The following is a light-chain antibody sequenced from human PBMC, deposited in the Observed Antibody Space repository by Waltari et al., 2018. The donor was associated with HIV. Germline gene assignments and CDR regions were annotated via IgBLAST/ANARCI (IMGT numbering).Light chain of an antibody. CDR1: QSVLYSSSSKNY. J-gene: IGKJ3*01. Sequence: DIVMTQSPDSLVVSLGERATINCKSSQSVLYSSSSKNYLAWYQQKPGQSPKLLIYWASTRESGVPDRFSGGGSWTYFTLPITSLQAEDVAVYYCQQYYSLPCTLGPGTKVDI. V-gene: IGKV4-1*01. CDR3: QQYYSLPCT. CDR2: WAS.